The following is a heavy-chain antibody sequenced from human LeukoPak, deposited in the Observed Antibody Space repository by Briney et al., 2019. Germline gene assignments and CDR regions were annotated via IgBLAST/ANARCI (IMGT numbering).Heavy chain of an antibody. V-gene: IGHV3-30*02. D-gene: IGHD1-26*01. CDR2: IRYDGSNK. CDR3: AKETHKRYRGHDY. CDR1: GFTFSSYG. J-gene: IGHJ4*02. Sequence: PGGSLRLSCAASGFTFSSYGMHWVRQAPGKGLEWVAFIRYDGSNKYYADSVKGRFTISRDNSKNTLYLQMNSLRAEDTAVYYCAKETHKRYRGHDYWGQGTLVTVSS.